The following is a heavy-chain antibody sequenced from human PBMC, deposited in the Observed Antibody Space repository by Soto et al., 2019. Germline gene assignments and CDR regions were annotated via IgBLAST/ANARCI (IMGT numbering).Heavy chain of an antibody. CDR1: GGSFSGYY. D-gene: IGHD6-19*01. CDR3: ARGPQWLARSWFDP. V-gene: IGHV4-34*01. CDR2: INHSGST. Sequence: SETLSLTCAVYGGSFSGYYWSWIRQPPGKGLEWIGEINHSGSTNYNPSLKSRVTISVDTSKNQFSLKLSSVTAADTAVYYCARGPQWLARSWFDPWAREPWSPSPQ. J-gene: IGHJ5*02.